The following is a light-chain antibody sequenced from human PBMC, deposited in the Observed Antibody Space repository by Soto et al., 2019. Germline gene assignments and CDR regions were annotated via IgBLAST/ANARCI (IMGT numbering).Light chain of an antibody. Sequence: EIVITQSPATLSVSPGERAPLSGRASQIILRNLDWYQKKPGQAPRLLIYGVSTRATGIPARLSGSGYGTELTITITTMKYEDFEVYYCQQYNHWTLSFGVGTKVDI. J-gene: IGKJ4*01. CDR2: GVS. CDR3: QQYNHWTLS. CDR1: QIILRN. V-gene: IGKV3-15*01.